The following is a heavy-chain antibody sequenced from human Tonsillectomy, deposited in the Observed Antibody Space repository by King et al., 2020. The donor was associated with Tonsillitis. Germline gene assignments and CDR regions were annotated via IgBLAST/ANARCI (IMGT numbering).Heavy chain of an antibody. Sequence: QLVQSGAEVKKPGSSVKVSCKASGGTFSNYTITWVRQAPGQGLEWMGGIITIFGTTNYAQKLQGRVTITADESTTTAYMELTSLRSEDTAVYYCARDQGYSYGSYYYYCMDVWGQGTTVTVSS. CDR3: ARDQGYSYGSYYYYCMDV. CDR2: IITIFGTT. V-gene: IGHV1-69*01. D-gene: IGHD5-18*01. J-gene: IGHJ6*02. CDR1: GGTFSNYT.